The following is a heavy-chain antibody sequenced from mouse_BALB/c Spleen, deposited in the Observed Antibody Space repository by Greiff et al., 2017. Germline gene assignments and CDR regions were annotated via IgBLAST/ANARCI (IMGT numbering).Heavy chain of an antibody. CDR3: ARNYLYYAMDY. J-gene: IGHJ4*01. CDR2: ISYSGST. V-gene: IGHV3-2*02. Sequence: DVQLQESGPGLVKPSQSLSLTCTVTGYSITSDYAWNWIRQFPGNKLEWMGYISYSGSTSYNPSLKSRISITRDTSKNQFFLQLNSVTTEDTATYYCARNYLYYAMDYWGQGTSVTVSS. D-gene: IGHD1-1*01. CDR1: GYSITSDYA.